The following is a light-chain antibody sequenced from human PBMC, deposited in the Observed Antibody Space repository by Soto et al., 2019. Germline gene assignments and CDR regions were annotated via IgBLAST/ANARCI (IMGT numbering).Light chain of an antibody. CDR2: GNS. CDR1: SSNIGAGYD. V-gene: IGLV1-40*01. CDR3: QAYDNSLGVSVL. Sequence: QSVLTQPPSVSGAPGQRVTISCTGSSSNIGAGYDVHWYQQLPGTAPKFLIYGNSNRPSGVPDRFSGSKSGTSASLAITGLQAEDEADYYCQAYDNSLGVSVLFGGGTKVTVL. J-gene: IGLJ3*02.